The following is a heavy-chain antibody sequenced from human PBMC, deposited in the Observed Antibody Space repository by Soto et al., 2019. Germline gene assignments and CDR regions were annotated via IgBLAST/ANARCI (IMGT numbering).Heavy chain of an antibody. CDR2: IKQDGSEK. CDR3: ARGGYCSGGSCYSGYYYGMDV. CDR1: GFTFSSYW. V-gene: IGHV3-7*03. D-gene: IGHD2-15*01. Sequence: EVQLVESGGGLVQPGGSLRLSCAASGFTFSSYWMSWVRQAPGKGLEWVANIKQDGSEKYYVDSVKGRFTISRDNAKNSLYLQMNSLRAEDTAVYYCARGGYCSGGSCYSGYYYGMDVWGQGTTVTVSS. J-gene: IGHJ6*02.